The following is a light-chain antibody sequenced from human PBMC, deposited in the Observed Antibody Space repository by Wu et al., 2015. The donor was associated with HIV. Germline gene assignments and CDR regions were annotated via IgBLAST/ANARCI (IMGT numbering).Light chain of an antibody. Sequence: EIVMTQSPATLSVSPGERATLSCRASQSVSTNLAWYQQKPGQAPKLLIYGASTRASVIPARFSGSGSGTEFTLTISSLQPEDFATYYCQQANSFPNTFGQGTKLEIK. CDR1: QSVSTN. CDR3: QQANSFPNT. V-gene: IGKV3-15*01. J-gene: IGKJ2*01. CDR2: GAS.